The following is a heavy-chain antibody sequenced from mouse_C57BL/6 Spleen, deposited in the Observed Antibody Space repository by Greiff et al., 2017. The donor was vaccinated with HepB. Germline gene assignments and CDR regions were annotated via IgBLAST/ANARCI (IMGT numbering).Heavy chain of an antibody. CDR1: GFTFTDYY. V-gene: IGHV7-3*01. J-gene: IGHJ1*03. CDR2: IRNEANGYTT. CDR3: ARYQGNYGNYDFDV. D-gene: IGHD2-1*01. Sequence: EVQLVESGGGLVQPGGSLSLSCAASGFTFTDYYMSWVRQPPGKALEWLGFIRNEANGYTTEYSASVMGRFTISRDNSQSILYLQMNALRAEDSATYYCARYQGNYGNYDFDVWGTGTTVTVSS.